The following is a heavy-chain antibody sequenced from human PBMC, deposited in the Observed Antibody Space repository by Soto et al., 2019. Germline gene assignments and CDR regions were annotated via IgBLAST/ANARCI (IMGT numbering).Heavy chain of an antibody. CDR3: ARDPYCSGGSCHLGDAFDI. D-gene: IGHD2-15*01. J-gene: IGHJ3*02. CDR1: GFTFSSYA. V-gene: IGHV3-30-3*01. Sequence: PGGSLRLSCAASGFTFSSYAMHWVRQAPGKGLEWVAVISYDGSNKYYADSAKGRFTISRDNSKNTLYLQMNSLRAEDTAVYYCARDPYCSGGSCHLGDAFDIWGQGTMVTVSS. CDR2: ISYDGSNK.